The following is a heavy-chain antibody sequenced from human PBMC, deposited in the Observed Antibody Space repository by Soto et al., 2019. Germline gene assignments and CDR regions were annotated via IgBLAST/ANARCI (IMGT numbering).Heavy chain of an antibody. CDR3: AREDRDFWSGYLLY. D-gene: IGHD3-3*01. V-gene: IGHV3-30-3*01. CDR2: ISYDGSNK. Sequence: GGSLRLSCATSGFTFSSYAMHRVRQAPGKGLEWVAVISYDGSNKYYADSVKGRFTISRDNSKNTLYLQMNSLRAEDTAVYYCAREDRDFWSGYLLYWGQGT. J-gene: IGHJ4*02. CDR1: GFTFSSYA.